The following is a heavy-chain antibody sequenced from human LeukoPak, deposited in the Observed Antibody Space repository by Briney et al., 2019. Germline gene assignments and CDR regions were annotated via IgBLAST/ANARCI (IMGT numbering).Heavy chain of an antibody. CDR2: ISGSGGST. V-gene: IGHV3-23*01. CDR1: GFTFSSYA. Sequence: GGSLRLSCAASGFTFSSYAMSWVRQAPGKGLEWVSAISGSGGSTYYADSVKGRFTISRDNSKNTLYLQMNSPRAEDTAVYYCAKGYGSGSSHYYGMDVWGQGTTVTVSS. J-gene: IGHJ6*02. D-gene: IGHD3-10*01. CDR3: AKGYGSGSSHYYGMDV.